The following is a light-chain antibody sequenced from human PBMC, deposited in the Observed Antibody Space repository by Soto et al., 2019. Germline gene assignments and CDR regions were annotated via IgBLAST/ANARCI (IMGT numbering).Light chain of an antibody. CDR2: DVS. CDR1: QSISGW. Sequence: DIQMTQSPSTLSASVGDRVTITCRASQSISGWLAWYQQKPGKAPKLLIYDVSSLESGVPSRFSGSGPGTEFTLAISSLQPGDFATYYCQQYNSYPWTFGQGTKVDIK. J-gene: IGKJ1*01. V-gene: IGKV1-5*01. CDR3: QQYNSYPWT.